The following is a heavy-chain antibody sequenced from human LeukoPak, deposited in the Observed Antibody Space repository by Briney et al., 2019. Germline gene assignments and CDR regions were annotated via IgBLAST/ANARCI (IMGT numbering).Heavy chain of an antibody. Sequence: SQTLSLTCTVSGVSISSGDYYWRWIRQHPGKGLEWIGYIYYSGDTYYNPSLKSLFTISVDTSKNQFSLKLSSVTAADTAVYYCARAPRDTNSWYYFDYWGQGTLVSVSS. D-gene: IGHD5-18*01. CDR1: GVSISSGDYY. CDR3: ARAPRDTNSWYYFDY. V-gene: IGHV4-31*01. J-gene: IGHJ4*02. CDR2: IYYSGDT.